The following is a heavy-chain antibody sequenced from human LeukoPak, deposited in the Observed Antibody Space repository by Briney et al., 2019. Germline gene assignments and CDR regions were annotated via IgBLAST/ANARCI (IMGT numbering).Heavy chain of an antibody. Sequence: ASVKVSCKASGYTFTSYGISWVRQAPGQGLEWMGWISAYKGNTNYAQKLQGRVTMTTDTSTSTAYMELRSLRSDDTAVYYCARVGRYCSSTSCANWFDPWGQGTLVTVSS. J-gene: IGHJ5*02. CDR1: GYTFTSYG. D-gene: IGHD2-2*01. CDR3: ARVGRYCSSTSCANWFDP. CDR2: ISAYKGNT. V-gene: IGHV1-18*01.